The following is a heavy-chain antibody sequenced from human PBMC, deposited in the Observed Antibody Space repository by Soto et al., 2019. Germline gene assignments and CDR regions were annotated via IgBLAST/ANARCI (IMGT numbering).Heavy chain of an antibody. J-gene: IGHJ5*02. CDR2: MFYSGAT. CDR3: ARHKSGSDWRDP. D-gene: IGHD2-15*01. CDR1: GGSISDISYC. V-gene: IGHV4-39*01. Sequence: SETLSLTCTVSGGSISDISYCWGWIRQPPGKGLQWIGCMFYSGATYYNPSLKNRVTLSVDTSNNEFSLKLVSVTAPDTAVYYCARHKSGSDWRDPWGQGTLVTV.